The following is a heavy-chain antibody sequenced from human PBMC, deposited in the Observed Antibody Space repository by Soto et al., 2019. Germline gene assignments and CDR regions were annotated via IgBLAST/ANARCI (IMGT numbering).Heavy chain of an antibody. CDR1: GFTFSSYA. Sequence: EVQLLESGGGLVQPGGSLRLSCAASGFTFSSYAMSWVRQTPGKGLEWVSGISGGGGNTYYADSVTGRFTISRDNSRNKLYLQMNILRAADTAIYYCAEDRGAGGQLSGIAVAGLPSWGQGILVTVSS. V-gene: IGHV3-23*01. CDR3: AEDRGAGGQLSGIAVAGLPS. CDR2: ISGGGGNT. J-gene: IGHJ5*02. D-gene: IGHD6-19*01.